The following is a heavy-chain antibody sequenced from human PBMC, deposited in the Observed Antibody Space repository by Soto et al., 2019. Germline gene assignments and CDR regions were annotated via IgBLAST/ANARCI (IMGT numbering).Heavy chain of an antibody. Sequence: PGGSLRLSCAASGFSFGDYWMSWVRHAPGKGLEWVAHMKKDGSEKYYVDSVKGRFTVSRDNTKSSPYLQMSSLRAEDTAVYYCAKLGSGYYTGLYFDYWGQGTLVTVSS. D-gene: IGHD3-3*01. V-gene: IGHV3-7*03. CDR1: GFSFGDYW. CDR3: AKLGSGYYTGLYFDY. J-gene: IGHJ4*02. CDR2: MKKDGSEK.